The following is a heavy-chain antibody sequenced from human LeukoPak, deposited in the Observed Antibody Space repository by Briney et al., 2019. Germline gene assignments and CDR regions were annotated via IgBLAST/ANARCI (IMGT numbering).Heavy chain of an antibody. CDR2: ISGSGGST. CDR3: ASHHYYDSSGLDDYFDY. V-gene: IGHV3-23*01. CDR1: GFTFRSYA. D-gene: IGHD3-22*01. J-gene: IGHJ4*02. Sequence: PGGSLRLSCAAPGFTFRSYAMSWVRQAPGKGLEWVSAISGSGGSTYYADSVKGRSTISRDNSKNTLYLQMNSLRAEDTAVYYCASHHYYDSSGLDDYFDYWGQGTLVTVSS.